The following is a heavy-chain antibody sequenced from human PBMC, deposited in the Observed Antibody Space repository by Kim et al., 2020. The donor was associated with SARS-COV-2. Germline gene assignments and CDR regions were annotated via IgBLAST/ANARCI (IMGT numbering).Heavy chain of an antibody. V-gene: IGHV1-2*06. J-gene: IGHJ4*02. Sequence: ASVKVSCKASGYTLTGYYMHWVRQAPGQGLEWMGRINPNSGDTNYAQKFQGRVTMTRDTSISTAYMELSSLRSDDTAVYYCAREKGYGDYRAFDYWGQGT. CDR1: GYTLTGYY. D-gene: IGHD4-17*01. CDR3: AREKGYGDYRAFDY. CDR2: INPNSGDT.